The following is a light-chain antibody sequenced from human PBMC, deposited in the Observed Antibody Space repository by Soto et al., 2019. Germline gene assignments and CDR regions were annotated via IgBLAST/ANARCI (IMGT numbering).Light chain of an antibody. CDR1: QSVSSSY. J-gene: IGKJ1*01. CDR3: QHYVTSPPWT. V-gene: IGKV3-20*01. CDR2: GAS. Sequence: EIVLTQSPGTLSLSPGERATLSCRASQSVSSSYLAWYQQKPGQAPRLLIYGASSRATGIPDRFSGSGSGTDFTLTISRREPEDFAVYYCQHYVTSPPWTFGQGTKVEIK.